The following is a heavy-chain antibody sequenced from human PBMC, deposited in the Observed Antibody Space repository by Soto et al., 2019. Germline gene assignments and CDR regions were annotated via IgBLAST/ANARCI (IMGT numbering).Heavy chain of an antibody. D-gene: IGHD4-17*01. V-gene: IGHV2-5*02. CDR2: IYWDDDK. Sequence: QITLKESGPTLVKPTQTLTLTCTFSGFSFITTGVGVGWVRQSPGKALEWLALIYWDDDKRYSPSLKSRLTITKDTSKNQVVLSMTNMDPVDTATYSCARADYGDIVFEYWGQGTLVTVSS. CDR1: GFSFITTGVG. J-gene: IGHJ4*02. CDR3: ARADYGDIVFEY.